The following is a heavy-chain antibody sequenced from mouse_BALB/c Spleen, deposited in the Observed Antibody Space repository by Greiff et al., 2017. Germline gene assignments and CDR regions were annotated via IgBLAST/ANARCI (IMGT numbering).Heavy chain of an antibody. Sequence: QVQLQQSGAELARPGASVKLSCKASGYTFTSYWMQWVKQRPGQGLEWIGAIYPGDGDTRYTQKFKGKATLTADKSSSTAYMQLSSLASEDSAVYYCARGGYEAMDYWGQGTSVTVSS. D-gene: IGHD2-10*02. CDR1: GYTFTSYW. CDR2: IYPGDGDT. CDR3: ARGGYEAMDY. V-gene: IGHV1-87*01. J-gene: IGHJ4*01.